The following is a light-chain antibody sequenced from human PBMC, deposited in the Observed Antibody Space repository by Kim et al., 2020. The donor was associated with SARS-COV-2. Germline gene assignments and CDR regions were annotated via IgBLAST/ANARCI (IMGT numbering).Light chain of an antibody. J-gene: IGKJ4*01. CDR3: QQYNDYPFT. Sequence: ESGGDRVTITCRASQGIRSHLAWFQQKPGKAPNSLIYAASSLQSGVPSKFSGSGSGTDFTLTISDLQPEDFATYYCQQYNDYPFTFGGGTKVEIK. V-gene: IGKV1-16*02. CDR1: QGIRSH. CDR2: AAS.